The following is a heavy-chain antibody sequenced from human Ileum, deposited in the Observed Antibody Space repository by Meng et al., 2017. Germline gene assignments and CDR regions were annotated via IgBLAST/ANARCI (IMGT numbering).Heavy chain of an antibody. D-gene: IGHD3-10*01. CDR1: GFTFSSYA. CDR3: ASSGSYYDAFDI. Sequence: GESLKISCAASGFTFSSYAMHWVRQAPGKGLEWVAVISYDGSNKYYADSVKGRFTISRDNSKNTLYLQMNSLRAEDTAVYFCASSGSYYDAFDIWGRGTMVTFSS. CDR2: ISYDGSNK. V-gene: IGHV3-30*04. J-gene: IGHJ3*02.